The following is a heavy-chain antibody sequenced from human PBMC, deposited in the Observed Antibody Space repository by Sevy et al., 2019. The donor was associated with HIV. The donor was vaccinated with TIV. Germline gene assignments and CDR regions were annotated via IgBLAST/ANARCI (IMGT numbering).Heavy chain of an antibody. V-gene: IGHV3-49*03. D-gene: IGHD5-12*01. J-gene: IGHJ6*02. CDR3: TSSGYERGYYYSMDV. Sequence: GGSLRLSCTASGFTFDDYAMSWFRQAPGKGLEWVGFIRSKAYGGTTEYAASVKGRFTISRDDSKSIAYLQMNSLKTEDTAVYYCTSSGYERGYYYSMDVWGQGTTVTVSS. CDR1: GFTFDDYA. CDR2: IRSKAYGGTT.